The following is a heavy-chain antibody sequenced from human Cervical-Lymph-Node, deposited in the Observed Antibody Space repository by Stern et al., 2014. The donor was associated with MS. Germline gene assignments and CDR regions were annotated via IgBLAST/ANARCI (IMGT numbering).Heavy chain of an antibody. Sequence: VQLVKSGSELKKPGASVKVSCKASGYTFTSYAMNWVRQAPGQGLEWMGWINPNTGNPTYAQGFTGRFVFSLDTSVSTAYLQISSLKAEDTAVYYCASGAMGDFWSGYSYFDYWGQGTLVTVSS. CDR3: ASGAMGDFWSGYSYFDY. CDR2: INPNTGNP. D-gene: IGHD3-3*01. J-gene: IGHJ4*02. V-gene: IGHV7-4-1*02. CDR1: GYTFTSYA.